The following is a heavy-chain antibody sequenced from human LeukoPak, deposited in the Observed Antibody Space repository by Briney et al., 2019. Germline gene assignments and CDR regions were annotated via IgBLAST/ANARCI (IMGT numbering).Heavy chain of an antibody. CDR2: FYYSGST. J-gene: IGHJ5*02. CDR3: ARDRSYIWFDP. CDR1: GGSISSYY. Sequence: SXTXSLTCXVSGGSISSYYWSWIRQPPGKGLEWIGYFYYSGSTNYNPSLKSRVTISVDTSKNQFSLKLSSVTAADTAVYYCARDRSYIWFDPWGQGTLVTXSS. V-gene: IGHV4-59*01. D-gene: IGHD1-26*01.